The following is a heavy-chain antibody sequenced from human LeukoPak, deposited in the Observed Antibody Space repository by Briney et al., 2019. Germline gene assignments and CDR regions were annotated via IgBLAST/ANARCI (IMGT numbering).Heavy chain of an antibody. V-gene: IGHV1-2*02. D-gene: IGHD1-26*01. Sequence: ASVTVSCKASGYTFTGYYMHWVRQAPGQGLEWMGWVNPNSGGTNYAQKFQGRVTTTRDTSISTVYMELSRLRSDDTAMYYCARGVDSGSYYVYWGQGSLVTVSS. CDR1: GYTFTGYY. CDR3: ARGVDSGSYYVY. J-gene: IGHJ4*02. CDR2: VNPNSGGT.